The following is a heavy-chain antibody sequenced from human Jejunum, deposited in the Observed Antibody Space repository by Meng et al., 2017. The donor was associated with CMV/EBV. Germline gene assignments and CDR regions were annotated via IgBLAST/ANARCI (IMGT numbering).Heavy chain of an antibody. CDR1: GFNFKDYW. Sequence: LRLSWAASGFNFKDYWMDWVRQAPGRGLEWVANIRYDGGERYYVNSVEGRFFIYRDNARNTLYLQMNSLRGDDSAIYYCTRALDYWGQGTPVTVSS. J-gene: IGHJ4*02. V-gene: IGHV3-7*04. CDR2: IRYDGGER. CDR3: TRALDY.